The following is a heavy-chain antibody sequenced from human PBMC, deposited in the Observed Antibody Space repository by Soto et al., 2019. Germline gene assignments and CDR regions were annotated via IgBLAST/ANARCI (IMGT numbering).Heavy chain of an antibody. J-gene: IGHJ4*02. V-gene: IGHV5-10-1*03. CDR1: GYTFTSYF. Sequence: EVQLVQSGAEVKKPGESLRISCQASGYTFTSYFIIWIRQLPGKGLEWMGRIDPADSYTNYSPSFQGHVTISTDRSINTAYLRWNSLRASDTAMYYCATLPMFANSPMVGNWGQGTLVTVSS. D-gene: IGHD3-10*01. CDR2: IDPADSYT. CDR3: ATLPMFANSPMVGN.